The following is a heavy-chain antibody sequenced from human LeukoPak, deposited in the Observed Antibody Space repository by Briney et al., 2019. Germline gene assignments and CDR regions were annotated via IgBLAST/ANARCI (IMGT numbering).Heavy chain of an antibody. CDR2: ISGSSDGST. CDR1: GFPFSTYA. V-gene: IGHV3-23*01. J-gene: IGHJ4*02. Sequence: GGSLRLSCADSGFPFSTYAMTWVRQAPGKGLEWVAEISGSSDGSTYYADSVKGRFTISRDNSKKTLYLQMNSLRAEDTAVYYCAKDPYIVATIGAHWGQGTLVTVSS. D-gene: IGHD5-12*01. CDR3: AKDPYIVATIGAH.